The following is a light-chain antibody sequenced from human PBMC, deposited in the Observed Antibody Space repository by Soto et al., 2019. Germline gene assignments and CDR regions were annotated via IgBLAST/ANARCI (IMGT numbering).Light chain of an antibody. V-gene: IGLV1-40*01. CDR3: QSYATSLSASV. CDR1: RSNIGAGYA. CDR2: DNT. J-gene: IGLJ2*01. Sequence: QSVLTQPPSVSGAPGQRVTISCTGSRSNIGAGYAVHWYQQLPGIAPKLLIYDNTNRPSGVPDRFSASESGTSASLAITGLQSEDEADYYCQSYATSLSASVFGGGTTVTVL.